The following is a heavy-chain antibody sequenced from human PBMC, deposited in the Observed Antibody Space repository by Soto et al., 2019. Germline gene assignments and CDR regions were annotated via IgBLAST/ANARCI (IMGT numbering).Heavy chain of an antibody. D-gene: IGHD3-10*01. CDR1: GYTFTGSY. V-gene: IGHV1-2*02. Sequence: ASVKVSCKASGYTFTGSYMHWVRQAPGQGLKWMGWINPNSGGTNYAQKFQGRVTMTRDASISTAYMELSRLRSDDTAVYYCAAPVLLWFGEDKPWVYGMDVWGQGTTVTVSS. CDR2: INPNSGGT. CDR3: AAPVLLWFGEDKPWVYGMDV. J-gene: IGHJ6*02.